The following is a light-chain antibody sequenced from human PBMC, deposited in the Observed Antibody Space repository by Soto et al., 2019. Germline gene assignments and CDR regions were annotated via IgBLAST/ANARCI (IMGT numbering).Light chain of an antibody. J-gene: IGLJ2*01. V-gene: IGLV2-8*01. CDR2: EVT. Sequence: QSALTQPPSASGSLGLSVTISCTGTSSDVGGYNYVSWHQQHPGKAPKLMIYEVTKRPSGVPDRFSGSKSGNTASLTVSGLQAEDEADYYCSSFAGGGNPVLFGGGTKLTVL. CDR3: SSFAGGGNPVL. CDR1: SSDVGGYNY.